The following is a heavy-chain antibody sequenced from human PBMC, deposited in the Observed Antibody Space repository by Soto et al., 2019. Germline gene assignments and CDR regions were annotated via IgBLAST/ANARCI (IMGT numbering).Heavy chain of an antibody. J-gene: IGHJ2*01. CDR3: AKDNDGDYVLWYFDL. Sequence: EVQLVESGGGLVQPGRSPRLSCAASGFTFDDYAMHWVRQAPGKGLEWVSGISWNSGSIGYADSVKGRFTISRDNAKNSLYLQMNSLRAEDTALYYCAKDNDGDYVLWYFDLWGRGTLVTVSS. D-gene: IGHD4-17*01. CDR1: GFTFDDYA. CDR2: ISWNSGSI. V-gene: IGHV3-9*01.